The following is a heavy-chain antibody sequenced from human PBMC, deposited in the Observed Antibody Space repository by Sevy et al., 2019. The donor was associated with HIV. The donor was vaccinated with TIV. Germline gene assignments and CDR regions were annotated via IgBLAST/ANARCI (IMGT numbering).Heavy chain of an antibody. V-gene: IGHV1-18*04. CDR3: AREYCSSTSCYRAWFDP. D-gene: IGHD2-2*02. Sequence: ASVKVSYKASGYTFTSYGISWVRQAPGQGLEWMGWISAYNGNTNYAQKLQGRVTMTTDTSTSTAYMELRSLRSDDTAVYYCAREYCSSTSCYRAWFDPWGQGTLVIVSS. CDR1: GYTFTSYG. CDR2: ISAYNGNT. J-gene: IGHJ5*02.